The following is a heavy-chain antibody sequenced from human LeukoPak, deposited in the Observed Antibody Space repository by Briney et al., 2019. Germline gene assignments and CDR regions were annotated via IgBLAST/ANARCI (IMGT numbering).Heavy chain of an antibody. V-gene: IGHV1-2*02. J-gene: IGHJ3*02. CDR2: INPNSGGT. CDR1: GYTFTGYY. Sequence: ASVKVSCKASGYTFTGYYMHWVRQAPGQGLEWMGWINPNSGGTNYAQKFQGRVTMTRDTSISTAYMELSRLRSDDTAVYYCARDPRVPAAGNAFDIWGQGTMVTVSS. D-gene: IGHD2-2*01. CDR3: ARDPRVPAAGNAFDI.